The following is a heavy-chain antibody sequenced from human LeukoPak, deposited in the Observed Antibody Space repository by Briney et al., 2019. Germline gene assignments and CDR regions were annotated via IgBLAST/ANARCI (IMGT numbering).Heavy chain of an antibody. D-gene: IGHD3-3*01. CDR2: INPNSGDT. Sequence: ASVKVSCKASGYTFIGYYLHWVRQAPGQGLEWMGWINPNSGDTNYAQKFQGRVTMTRDTSISTAYMELSRLRSDDTAVYYCARDPSLTIFGVVIDGTYFDYWGQGTLVTVSS. J-gene: IGHJ4*02. V-gene: IGHV1-2*02. CDR1: GYTFIGYY. CDR3: ARDPSLTIFGVVIDGTYFDY.